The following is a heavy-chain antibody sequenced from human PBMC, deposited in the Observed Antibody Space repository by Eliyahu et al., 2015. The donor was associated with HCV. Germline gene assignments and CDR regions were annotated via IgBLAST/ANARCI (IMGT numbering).Heavy chain of an antibody. CDR2: IWYDGSNK. J-gene: IGHJ4*02. CDR1: GFTFSSYG. CDR3: ARDGDYYDSSGYYYASSYFDY. V-gene: IGHV3-33*08. D-gene: IGHD3-22*01. Sequence: QVQLVESGGGVVQPGRSLXLSCXAXGFTFSSYGMHWXRQAPGKGLEWVAVIWYDGSNKYYADSVKGRFTISRDNSKNTLYLQMNSLRAEDTAVYYCARDGDYYDSSGYYYASSYFDYWGQGTLVTVSS.